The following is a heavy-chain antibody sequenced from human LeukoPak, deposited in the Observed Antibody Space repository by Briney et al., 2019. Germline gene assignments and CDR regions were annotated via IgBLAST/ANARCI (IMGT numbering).Heavy chain of an antibody. Sequence: GGSLRLSCAASGFTFSSYAMHWVRQAPGKGLEWVAVISYGGSSKYYADSVKGRFTISRDNSKNSLYLQMNSLRAEDTAVYYCARRPVILTGGLLDYWGQGTLVTVSS. V-gene: IGHV3-30-3*01. D-gene: IGHD3-9*01. CDR1: GFTFSSYA. CDR3: ARRPVILTGGLLDY. CDR2: ISYGGSSK. J-gene: IGHJ4*02.